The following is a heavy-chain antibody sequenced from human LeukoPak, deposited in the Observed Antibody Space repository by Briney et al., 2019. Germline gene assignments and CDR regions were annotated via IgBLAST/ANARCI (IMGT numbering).Heavy chain of an antibody. V-gene: IGHV3-30*04. CDR2: VSYDGNDK. Sequence: GGSLRLSCAASGFTFSTYAMHWVRQAPGKGLEWVAVVSYDGNDKSYADSVKGRFTISRDNSKNTLYLQMNSLRAEDTAVYYCARDLEPTGYYDGYYFDYWGQGTLVTVSS. CDR3: ARDLEPTGYYDGYYFDY. D-gene: IGHD3-9*01. J-gene: IGHJ4*02. CDR1: GFTFSTYA.